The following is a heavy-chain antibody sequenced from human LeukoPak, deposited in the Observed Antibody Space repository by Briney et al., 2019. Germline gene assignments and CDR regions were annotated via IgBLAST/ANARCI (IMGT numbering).Heavy chain of an antibody. D-gene: IGHD2-2*03. CDR1: GFTFDDYA. Sequence: GRSLRLSCAASGFTFDDYAMHWVRQAPGKGLEWVSAISGSGGSTYYADSVKGRFTISRDNSKNTLYLQMNSLRAEDTAVYYCARWIGPGFGYWGQGTLVTVSS. CDR3: ARWIGPGFGY. V-gene: IGHV3-23*01. CDR2: ISGSGGST. J-gene: IGHJ4*02.